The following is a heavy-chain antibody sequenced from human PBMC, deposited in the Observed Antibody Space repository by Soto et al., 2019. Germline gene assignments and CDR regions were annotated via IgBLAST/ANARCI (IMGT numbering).Heavy chain of an antibody. D-gene: IGHD5-12*01. Sequence: EVQLVESGGGLVQPGGSLRLSCAASGFTFSSYSMNWVRQAPGKGLEWVSYISSSSSTIYYADSVKGRFTISRDNAKNSLYLQMNSLRAEDTAVYYCARADSGYAPGYYSSGMDVWGQGPTVTVSS. V-gene: IGHV3-48*01. J-gene: IGHJ6*02. CDR3: ARADSGYAPGYYSSGMDV. CDR2: ISSSSSTI. CDR1: GFTFSSYS.